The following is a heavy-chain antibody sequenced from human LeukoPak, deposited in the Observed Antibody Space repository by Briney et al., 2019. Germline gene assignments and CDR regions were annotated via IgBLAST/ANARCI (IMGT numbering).Heavy chain of an antibody. J-gene: IGHJ6*04. CDR1: GFTFSSYE. D-gene: IGHD3-10*02. Sequence: GGSLRLSCAASGFTFSSYEMNWIRQAPGKGLEWVSYISSSGSTICYADSVKGRFTISRDNAKNSLYLQMNSLRAEDTAVYYCAELGITMIGGVWGKGTTVTISS. CDR3: AELGITMIGGV. V-gene: IGHV3-48*03. CDR2: ISSSGSTI.